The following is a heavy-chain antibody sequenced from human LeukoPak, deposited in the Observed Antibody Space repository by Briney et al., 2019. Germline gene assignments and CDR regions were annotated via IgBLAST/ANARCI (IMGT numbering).Heavy chain of an antibody. CDR1: GFTFKSYA. V-gene: IGHV3-23*01. J-gene: IGHJ5*02. D-gene: IGHD3-3*01. CDR3: AKVSSGEHTFWSDFSQDKWFDP. Sequence: GGSLRLSCAASGFTFKSYAMIWVRQAPGKGLGWVSAIGGGGDKVFYADSVKGRFTISRDNSKQTLYLQMNSLGAADTAVYYCAKVSSGEHTFWSDFSQDKWFDPWGLGTLVTVAS. CDR2: IGGGGDKV.